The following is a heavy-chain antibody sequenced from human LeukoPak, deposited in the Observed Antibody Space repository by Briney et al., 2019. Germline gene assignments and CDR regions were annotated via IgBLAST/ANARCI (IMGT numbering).Heavy chain of an antibody. CDR1: GFTFSSYS. CDR3: AKQGGSGWYGNWFDP. J-gene: IGHJ5*02. Sequence: GGSLRLSCAASGFTFSSYSMNWVRQAPGKGLEWVSSISSSSSYIYYADSVKGRFTISRDNAKNSLYLQMNSLRAGDTAVYYCAKQGGSGWYGNWFDPWGQGTLVTVSS. CDR2: ISSSSSYI. D-gene: IGHD6-19*01. V-gene: IGHV3-21*04.